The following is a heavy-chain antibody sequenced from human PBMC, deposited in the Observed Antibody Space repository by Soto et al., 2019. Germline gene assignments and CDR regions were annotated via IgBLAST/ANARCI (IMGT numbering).Heavy chain of an antibody. D-gene: IGHD2-21*01. CDR1: GYIFVTYG. J-gene: IGHJ4*02. Sequence: ASVKVSCKTSGYIFVTYGICWVRQAPGQGLEWMGWIDTSNGFTEYAQKLQGRVTMTTDTSTSTAYMELTSLTSDDTAVYYCANGRLGDRGEYYDYWGQGTLVTVSS. CDR3: ANGRLGDRGEYYDY. V-gene: IGHV1-18*01. CDR2: IDTSNGFT.